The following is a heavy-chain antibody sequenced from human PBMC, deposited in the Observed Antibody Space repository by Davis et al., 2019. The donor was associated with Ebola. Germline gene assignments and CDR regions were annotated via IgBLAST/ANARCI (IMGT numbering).Heavy chain of an antibody. J-gene: IGHJ4*02. CDR1: GGSFSGYY. CDR3: ARDRFGYYGSGSLDY. D-gene: IGHD3-10*01. V-gene: IGHV4-34*01. Sequence: PSETLSLTCAVYGGSFSGYYWSWIRQPPGKGLEWIGEINHSGSTNYNPSLKSRVTISVDTSKNQFSLKLSSVTAADTAVYYCARDRFGYYGSGSLDYWGQGTLVTVSS. CDR2: INHSGST.